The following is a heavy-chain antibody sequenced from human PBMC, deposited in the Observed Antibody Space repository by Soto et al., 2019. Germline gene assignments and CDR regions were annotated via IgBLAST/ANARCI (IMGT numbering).Heavy chain of an antibody. CDR2: IYYTGST. D-gene: IGHD5-12*01. J-gene: IGHJ4*02. CDR1: DDSIRSYY. CDR3: VGGYPRDGYKRGAFDS. V-gene: IGHV4-59*01. Sequence: SETLSLTCTVSDDSIRSYYWSWIRQPPGKGLEYIGYIYYTGSTNYNPSLKSRVAISVDTSKNQFSLKLSSVTAADTAVYYCVGGYPRDGYKRGAFDSWGQGTLVTVSS.